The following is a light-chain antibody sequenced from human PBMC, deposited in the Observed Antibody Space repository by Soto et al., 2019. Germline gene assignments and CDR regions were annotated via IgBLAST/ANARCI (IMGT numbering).Light chain of an antibody. V-gene: IGKV1-12*01. CDR1: QGIKNW. CDR2: TGS. CDR3: QQAASFPIT. J-gene: IGKJ5*01. Sequence: DIQMTQSPSYVSASVGDRVTITCRASQGIKNWLAWYQQKPGKAPNLLIYTGSSLQSGVPSRFSGSGSGTDFTLTINSLQPEDFATYYCQQAASFPITFGSGTRLEIK.